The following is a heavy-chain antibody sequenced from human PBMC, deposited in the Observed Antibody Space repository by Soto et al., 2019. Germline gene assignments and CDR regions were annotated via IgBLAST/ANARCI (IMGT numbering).Heavy chain of an antibody. CDR3: AKEKGLGMGDY. CDR2: TSYDGSNE. Sequence: ESGGGVVQPGRSLRLSCAASGFTFSSYGMHWVRQAPGKGLEWVAVTSYDGSNEFYADSVKGRFTISRDNSKNTLYLQMNSLRAEDTAVYYCAKEKGLGMGDYWGQGTLVTVSS. J-gene: IGHJ4*02. D-gene: IGHD1-20*01. CDR1: GFTFSSYG. V-gene: IGHV3-30*18.